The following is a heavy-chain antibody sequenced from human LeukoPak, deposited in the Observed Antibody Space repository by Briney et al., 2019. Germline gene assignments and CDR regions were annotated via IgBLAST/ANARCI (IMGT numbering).Heavy chain of an antibody. CDR2: ISTSGETI. J-gene: IGHJ4*02. CDR3: ARTARLLDY. V-gene: IGHV3-11*01. CDR1: GLTFSDHY. D-gene: IGHD2-21*02. Sequence: GGSLRLSCAASGLTFSDHYMTWIRQAPGKGLEWLSYISTSGETINYADSVKGRFTVSRDNAKNSLFLQMNGLRADDTAVYYCARTARLLDYWGQGTLVTVSS.